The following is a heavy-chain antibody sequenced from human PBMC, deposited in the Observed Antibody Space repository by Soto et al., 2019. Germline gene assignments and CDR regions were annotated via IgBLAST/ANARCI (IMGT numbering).Heavy chain of an antibody. CDR1: GFTFSSYG. J-gene: IGHJ4*02. CDR2: ISYDGSNK. Sequence: GGSLRLSCAASGFTFSSYGMHWVRQATGKGLEWVAVISYDGSNKYYADSVKGRFTISRDNSKNTLYLQMNSLRAEDTAVYYCAKDHNLEWLSYFDYWGQGTLVTVSS. D-gene: IGHD3-3*01. CDR3: AKDHNLEWLSYFDY. V-gene: IGHV3-30*18.